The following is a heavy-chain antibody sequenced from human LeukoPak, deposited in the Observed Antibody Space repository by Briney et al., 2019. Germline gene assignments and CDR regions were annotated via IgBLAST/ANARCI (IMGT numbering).Heavy chain of an antibody. CDR2: INPNSGGT. J-gene: IGHJ6*03. D-gene: IGHD5-18*01. V-gene: IGHV1-2*02. Sequence: ASVKVSCKASGYTFTSYYMHWVRQAPGQGLEWMGWINPNSGGTNYAQKFQGRVTMTRDTSISTAYMELSRLRSDDTAVYYCARDFIYSYGYYYYYYMDVWGKGTTVTVSS. CDR1: GYTFTSYY. CDR3: ARDFIYSYGYYYYYYMDV.